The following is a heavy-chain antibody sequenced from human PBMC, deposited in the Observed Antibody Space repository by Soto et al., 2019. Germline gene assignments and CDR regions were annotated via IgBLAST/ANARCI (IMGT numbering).Heavy chain of an antibody. J-gene: IGHJ6*02. CDR1: GCTFNTYG. CDR2: ISTYNGNT. V-gene: IGHV1-18*01. Sequence: RASVKVSCKASGCTFNTYGISWVRQAPGQGLEWMGWISTYNGNTNYAQKFQGRVTITADESTSTAYMELSSLRSEDTAVYYCARANSYGLGYYYYGMDVWGQGTTVTVSS. D-gene: IGHD5-18*01. CDR3: ARANSYGLGYYYYGMDV.